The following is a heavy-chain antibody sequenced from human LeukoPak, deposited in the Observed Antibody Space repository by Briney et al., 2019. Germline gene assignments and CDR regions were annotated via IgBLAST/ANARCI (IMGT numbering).Heavy chain of an antibody. CDR3: ATFGDYGTGFDY. Sequence: ASVKVSCKASIHIFATHGVSWVRQAPGQRPEWMGWITPNNGNTKYSQNLQGRVTMTTDTSTTTVYIELRSLRSDDTAVYYCATFGDYGTGFDYWGQGTLVTVSS. J-gene: IGHJ4*02. CDR1: IHIFATHG. D-gene: IGHD4-17*01. CDR2: ITPNNGNT. V-gene: IGHV1-18*01.